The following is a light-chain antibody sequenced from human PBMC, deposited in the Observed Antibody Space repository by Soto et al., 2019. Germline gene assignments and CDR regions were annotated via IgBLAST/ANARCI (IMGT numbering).Light chain of an antibody. V-gene: IGKV3-20*01. Sequence: EIVLTQSPGTLSLSPGERAILSCRASETIRSNYLAWYQQKPGQAPSLLIYDASSRATGIPDRFSGSGSGTEVDLTISRLEPEDLAVYYCQQYVPSHTFGPGTKVDI. J-gene: IGKJ3*01. CDR1: ETIRSNY. CDR3: QQYVPSHT. CDR2: DAS.